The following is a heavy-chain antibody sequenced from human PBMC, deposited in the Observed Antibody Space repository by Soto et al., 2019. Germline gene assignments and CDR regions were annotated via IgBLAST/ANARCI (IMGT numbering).Heavy chain of an antibody. Sequence: QVQLVESGGGVVQPGRSLRLSCAASGFTFSSYGMHWVRQAPGKGLEWVAVISYDGSYKYYADSVKGRFTISRDNSKNSLYLQMNSLRAEDTAVYYCAKWNGGFDYWGQGTLVTVSS. J-gene: IGHJ4*02. CDR3: AKWNGGFDY. CDR1: GFTFSSYG. CDR2: ISYDGSYK. D-gene: IGHD3-16*01. V-gene: IGHV3-30*18.